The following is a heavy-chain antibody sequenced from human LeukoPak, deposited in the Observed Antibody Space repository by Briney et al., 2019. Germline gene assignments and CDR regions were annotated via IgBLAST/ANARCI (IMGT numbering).Heavy chain of an antibody. J-gene: IGHJ4*02. CDR3: ARVRGGWFLDY. V-gene: IGHV3-23*01. CDR1: GFTFSSYA. CDR2: ISGSGGST. D-gene: IGHD6-19*01. Sequence: PGGSLRLSCAASGFTFSSYAMSWVRQAPGGGLEWVSAISGSGGSTYYADSVKGRFTISRDNSKNTIYPQMHNLRAEDTAVYYCARVRGGWFLDYWGQGTLVTVSS.